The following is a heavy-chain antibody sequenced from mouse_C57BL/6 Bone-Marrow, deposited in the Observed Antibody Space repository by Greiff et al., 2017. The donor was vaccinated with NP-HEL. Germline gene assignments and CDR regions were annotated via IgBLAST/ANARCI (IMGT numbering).Heavy chain of an antibody. CDR1: GFTFSDYG. J-gene: IGHJ3*01. CDR3: ERPGYYGSSYSWFAY. Sequence: DVKLVESGGGLVKPGGSLKLSCAASGFTFSDYGMHWVRQAPEKGLEWVAYISSGSSTIYYVDTVKGRFTISRDNAKNTLFLQMTSLRSEDTAMYYCERPGYYGSSYSWFAYWGQGTLVTVSA. D-gene: IGHD1-1*01. CDR2: ISSGSSTI. V-gene: IGHV5-17*01.